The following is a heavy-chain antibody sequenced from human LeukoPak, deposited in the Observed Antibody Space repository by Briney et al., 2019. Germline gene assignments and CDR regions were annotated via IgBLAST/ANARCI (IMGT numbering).Heavy chain of an antibody. Sequence: SETLSLTCTVSGGSISSSSYYWSWIRQPPGKGLEWIGEINHSGSTNYNPSLRSRVTISVDTSKNQFSLKLSSVTAADTAVYYCARGRYPDYWGQGTLVTVSS. D-gene: IGHD1-1*01. CDR1: GGSISSSSYY. J-gene: IGHJ4*02. CDR3: ARGRYPDY. V-gene: IGHV4-39*07. CDR2: INHSGST.